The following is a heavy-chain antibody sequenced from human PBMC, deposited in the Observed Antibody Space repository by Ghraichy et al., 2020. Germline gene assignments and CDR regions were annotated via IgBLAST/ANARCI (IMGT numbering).Heavy chain of an antibody. Sequence: SETLSLTCTVSGGSISSYYWSWIRQPPGKGLEWIGYIYYSGSTNYNPSLKSRVTISVDTSKNQFSLKLSSVTAADTAVYYCARDPMTTVTGFDYWGQGTLVTVSS. V-gene: IGHV4-59*01. D-gene: IGHD4-11*01. CDR2: IYYSGST. CDR1: GGSISSYY. J-gene: IGHJ4*02. CDR3: ARDPMTTVTGFDY.